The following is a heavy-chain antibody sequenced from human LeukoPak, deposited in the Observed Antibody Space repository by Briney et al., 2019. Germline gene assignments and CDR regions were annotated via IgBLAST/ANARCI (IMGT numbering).Heavy chain of an antibody. CDR2: ITSSGATT. CDR1: GFTISTYA. CDR3: AKEFIAGDGHVDCDS. D-gene: IGHD5-24*01. Sequence: PGGSLRLSCAASGFTISTYAMTWVRQAPGKGLEWVSSITSSGATTYYADSVKGRFTIPRDISKNTLYLQMNSLTAEDSAVYYCAKEFIAGDGHVDCDSWGQGTLVTVSS. V-gene: IGHV3-23*01. J-gene: IGHJ4*02.